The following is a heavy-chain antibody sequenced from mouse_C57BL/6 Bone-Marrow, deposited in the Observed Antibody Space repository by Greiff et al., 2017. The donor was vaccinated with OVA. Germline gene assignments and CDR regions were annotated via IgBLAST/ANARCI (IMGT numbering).Heavy chain of an antibody. Sequence: QVQLKESGAELVRPGASVKLSCKASGYTFTDYYINWVKQRPGQGLEWIARIYPGSGNTYYNEKFKGKATLTAEKSSSTAYMQLSSLTSEDSAVYFCARHYGSMYYFDYWGQGTTLTVSS. V-gene: IGHV1-76*01. J-gene: IGHJ2*01. CDR1: GYTFTDYY. CDR2: IYPGSGNT. CDR3: ARHYGSMYYFDY. D-gene: IGHD1-1*01.